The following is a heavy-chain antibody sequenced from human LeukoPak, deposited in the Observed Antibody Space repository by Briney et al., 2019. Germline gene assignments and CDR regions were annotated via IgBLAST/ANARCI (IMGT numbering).Heavy chain of an antibody. J-gene: IGHJ3*02. V-gene: IGHV3-21*01. D-gene: IGHD6-13*01. CDR3: ARSFRLDAFDI. CDR2: ISSSSSYI. CDR1: GFTFSSYS. Sequence: GGSLRLSCAASGFTFSSYSMNWVRQAPGKVLEWVSSISSSSSYIYYADSVKGRFAISRDNAKNSLYLQMNSLRAEDTAVYYCARSFRLDAFDIWGQGTMVTVSS.